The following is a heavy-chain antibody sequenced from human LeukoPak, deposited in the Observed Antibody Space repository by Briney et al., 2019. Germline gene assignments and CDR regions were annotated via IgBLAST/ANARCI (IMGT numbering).Heavy chain of an antibody. CDR3: AKSGIAVAGTFDY. V-gene: IGHV3-23*01. CDR1: GFTFSSYA. Sequence: GGSLRLSCAASGFTFSSYAMSWVRQAPGKGLGWVSAISGSGGSTYYADSVKGGFTISRDNSKNTLYLQMNSLRAEDTAVYYCAKSGIAVAGTFDYWGQGTLVTVSS. D-gene: IGHD6-19*01. CDR2: ISGSGGST. J-gene: IGHJ4*02.